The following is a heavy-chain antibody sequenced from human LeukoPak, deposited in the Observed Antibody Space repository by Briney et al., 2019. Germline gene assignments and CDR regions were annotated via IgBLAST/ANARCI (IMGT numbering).Heavy chain of an antibody. CDR1: GGTFISYA. J-gene: IGHJ5*02. Sequence: ASVKVSCKASGGTFISYAISWVRQAPGQGREGVGRIIPILGIANYAQKFQDRVTITPDKSTSTAYMELSSLRSEETAVYYCARDLGASSGYHWGQGTLVPVSS. D-gene: IGHD3-22*01. CDR2: IIPILGIA. V-gene: IGHV1-69*04. CDR3: ARDLGASSGYH.